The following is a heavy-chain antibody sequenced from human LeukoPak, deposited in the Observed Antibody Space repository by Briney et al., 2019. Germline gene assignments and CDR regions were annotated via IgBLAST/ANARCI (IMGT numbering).Heavy chain of an antibody. CDR2: IKQDGSEK. Sequence: GGSLRLSCAASGFTFSDYYMSWIRQAPGKGLEWVANIKQDGSEKYYVDSVKGRFTISRDNAKNSLYLQMNSLRAEDTAVYYCARDLGYCSGGSCPTFDPWGQGTLVTVSS. D-gene: IGHD2-15*01. J-gene: IGHJ5*02. CDR1: GFTFSDYY. V-gene: IGHV3-7*01. CDR3: ARDLGYCSGGSCPTFDP.